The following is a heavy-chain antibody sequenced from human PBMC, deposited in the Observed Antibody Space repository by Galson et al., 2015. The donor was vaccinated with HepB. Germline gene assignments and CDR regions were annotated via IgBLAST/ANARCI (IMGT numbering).Heavy chain of an antibody. CDR2: IIPIFGTA. Sequence: SCKASGGTFSSYAISWVRQAPGQGLEWMGGIIPIFGTANYAQKFQGRVTITADESTSTAYMELSSLRSEDTAVYYCAHTREGGGDRPYYFDYWGQGTLVTVSS. CDR3: AHTREGGGDRPYYFDY. CDR1: GGTFSSYA. V-gene: IGHV1-69*01. D-gene: IGHD2-21*02. J-gene: IGHJ4*02.